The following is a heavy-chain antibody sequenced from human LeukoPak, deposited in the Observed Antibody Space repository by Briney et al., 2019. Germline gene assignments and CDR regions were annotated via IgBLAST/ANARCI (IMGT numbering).Heavy chain of an antibody. D-gene: IGHD3-22*01. V-gene: IGHV3-30*02. CDR3: ALSSGYYYDTRGFDP. Sequence: GGSLRLSCAASGFTFSSYGMHWVRQAPGKGLEWVAFIRYDGSNKYYADSVKGRFTISRDNSKNTLYLQMNSLRAEDTAVYYCALSSGYYYDTRGFDPWGQGTLVTVSS. J-gene: IGHJ5*02. CDR1: GFTFSSYG. CDR2: IRYDGSNK.